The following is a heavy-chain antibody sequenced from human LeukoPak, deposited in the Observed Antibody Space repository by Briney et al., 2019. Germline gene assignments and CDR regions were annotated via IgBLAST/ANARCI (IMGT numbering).Heavy chain of an antibody. CDR2: MNHNCDGT. CDR1: GYTFTSLY. V-gene: IGHV1-8*01. CDR3: ARGLYCDILTDYYPYYYYYIDV. J-gene: IGHJ6*03. D-gene: IGHD3-9*01. Sequence: ASVKVSCKASGYTFTSLYMYWVRQACGQGLEWMAWMNHNCDGTSYAQKFQGRGTMTRHPSISTAYMELRRLRTEDTAVYYCARGLYCDILTDYYPYYYYYIDVWGKGTTVTISS.